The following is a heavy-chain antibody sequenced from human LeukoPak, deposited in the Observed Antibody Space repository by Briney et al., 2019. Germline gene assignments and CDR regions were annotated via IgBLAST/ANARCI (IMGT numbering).Heavy chain of an antibody. CDR3: VHRRSKLGDAWFAP. D-gene: IGHD3-3*01. Sequence: SGPTLVKPTQTLTLTCIFSGFSLNINGVAVGWIRQPPGKALEWLALIYWDDDKRYSSSLENRLTITKDTSKNQVVLTMTNMDPVDTATYYCVHRRSKLGDAWFAPWGREPWSPSPQ. CDR1: GFSLNINGVA. CDR2: IYWDDDK. J-gene: IGHJ5*02. V-gene: IGHV2-5*02.